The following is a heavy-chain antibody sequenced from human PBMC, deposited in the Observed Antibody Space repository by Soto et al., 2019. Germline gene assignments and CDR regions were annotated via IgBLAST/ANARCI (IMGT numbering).Heavy chain of an antibody. Sequence: SETLSLTCTVSGGSISSYYWSWIRQPPGKGLEWIGYIYYSGSTNYNPSLKSRVAISVDTSKNHFSLKLSSVTAADTAVYYCARGIVVVVAATDHYYMDVWGKGTTVTVSS. CDR2: IYYSGST. CDR3: ARGIVVVVAATDHYYMDV. J-gene: IGHJ6*03. V-gene: IGHV4-59*08. D-gene: IGHD2-15*01. CDR1: GGSISSYY.